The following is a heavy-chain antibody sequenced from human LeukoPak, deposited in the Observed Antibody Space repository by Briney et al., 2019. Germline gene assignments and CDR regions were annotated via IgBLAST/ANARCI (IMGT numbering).Heavy chain of an antibody. V-gene: IGHV4-31*03. CDR2: IYYSGST. CDR1: GGSISSGGYY. J-gene: IGHJ4*02. Sequence: SQTLYLTCTVSGGSISSGGYYWSWIRQHPGKGLEWIGYIYYSGSTYYNPSLKSRVTISVDTSKNQFSLKLSSVTAADTAVYYCARAVSSNFDYWGQGTLVTVSS. CDR3: ARAVSSNFDY. D-gene: IGHD2-2*01.